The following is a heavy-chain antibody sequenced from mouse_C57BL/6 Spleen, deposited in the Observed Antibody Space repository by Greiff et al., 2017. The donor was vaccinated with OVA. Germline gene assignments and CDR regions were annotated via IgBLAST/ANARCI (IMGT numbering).Heavy chain of an antibody. D-gene: IGHD2-5*01. V-gene: IGHV1-82*01. CDR1: GYAFSSSW. Sequence: QVQLQQSGPELVKPGASVKISCKASGYAFSSSWMNWVKQRPGEGLEWIGRIYPGDGDTNYNGKFKGKATLTADKSSSTAYMQLSSLTSEDSAVYFCASSYYSNYEGFAYWGQGTLVTVSA. J-gene: IGHJ3*01. CDR2: IYPGDGDT. CDR3: ASSYYSNYEGFAY.